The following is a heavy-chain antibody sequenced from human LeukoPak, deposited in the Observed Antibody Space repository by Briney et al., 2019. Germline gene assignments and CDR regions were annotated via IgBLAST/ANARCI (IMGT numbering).Heavy chain of an antibody. CDR3: AKELVVTMIVVVTQKNYFDY. V-gene: IGHV3-23*01. D-gene: IGHD3-22*01. Sequence: PGGFLRLSCAASGFTFSSYWMSWVRQAPGKGLEWVSAISNSGGSSGGSTYYADSVKGRFTISRDNSKNTLYLQMNSLRAEDTAVYYCAKELVVTMIVVVTQKNYFDYWGQGTLVTVSS. J-gene: IGHJ4*02. CDR1: GFTFSSYW. CDR2: ISNSGGSSGGST.